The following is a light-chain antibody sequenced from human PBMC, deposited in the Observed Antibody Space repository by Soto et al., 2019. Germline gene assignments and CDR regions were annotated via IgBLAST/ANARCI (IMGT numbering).Light chain of an antibody. CDR2: DVS. Sequence: QSALTQPRSVSGSPGQSVTISCTGTSSDVGGYNYVSWYQQHPGKAPQLMIYDVSKRPSGVPDRFSGSKSGNTASLTISGLQAEDEADDYCCSYAGSYTYVFGTGTKLTVL. CDR1: SSDVGGYNY. J-gene: IGLJ1*01. V-gene: IGLV2-11*01. CDR3: CSYAGSYTYV.